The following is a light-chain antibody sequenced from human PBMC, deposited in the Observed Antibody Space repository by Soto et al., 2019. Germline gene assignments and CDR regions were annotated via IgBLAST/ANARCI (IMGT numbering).Light chain of an antibody. CDR3: QQANNFPWT. Sequence: DIQMTQSPSSVSASVGDRVTITCRASQGISKWLAWYQQKPGKAPKLLIYTASNLQSGVPPRFSGSGSGTDFTLTISSLQTEDFATYYCQQANNFPWTFGQGTRVEVK. V-gene: IGKV1-12*01. J-gene: IGKJ1*01. CDR1: QGISKW. CDR2: TAS.